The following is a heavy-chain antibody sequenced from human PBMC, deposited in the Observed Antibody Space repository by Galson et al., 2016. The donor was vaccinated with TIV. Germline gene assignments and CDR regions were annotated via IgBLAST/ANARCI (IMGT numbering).Heavy chain of an antibody. J-gene: IGHJ6*04. CDR3: ARQGYYLWNGQDYFFYGMDV. CDR2: IYPGDSDT. Sequence: QSGAEVKKPGESLKIPCKTSGYKFSTYWMSWVRQMPGKGPEWVGHIYPGDSDTRYRPSFQGNVTISADKSIYNAYLQWGSLKASDSAIYYCARQGYYLWNGQDYFFYGMDVWGTGTTVIVS. CDR1: GYKFSTYW. D-gene: IGHD3-10*01. V-gene: IGHV5-51*01.